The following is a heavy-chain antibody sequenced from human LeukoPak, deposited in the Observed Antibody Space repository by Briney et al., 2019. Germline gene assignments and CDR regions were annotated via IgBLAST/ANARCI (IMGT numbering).Heavy chain of an antibody. V-gene: IGHV4-34*01. D-gene: IGHD2-2*01. Sequence: PSETLSLTCAVYGGSFSGYYWSWLRQPPGKGLEWIGEINHSGSTNYNPSLKSRVTISVDTSKNQFSLKLSSVTAADTAVYYCARGRRYCSSTSCSRGYYYYYGMDVWGQGTTVTVSS. CDR2: INHSGST. CDR1: GGSFSGYY. J-gene: IGHJ6*02. CDR3: ARGRRYCSSTSCSRGYYYYYGMDV.